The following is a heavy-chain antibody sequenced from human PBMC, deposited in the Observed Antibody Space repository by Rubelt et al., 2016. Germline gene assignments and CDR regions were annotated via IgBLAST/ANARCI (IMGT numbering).Heavy chain of an antibody. CDR3: AVYCSGGGCYI. J-gene: IGHJ4*02. D-gene: IGHD2-15*01. CDR2: INHSGST. CDR1: GGSFSGYY. Sequence: GAGLLKPSETLSLTCAVYGGSFSGYYWSWIRQPPGKGLEWIGEINHSGSTNYNPSLKSRVTISVDTSKNQFSLKLSSVTAADTAVYYCAVYCSGGGCYIWGQGTLGTVSS. V-gene: IGHV4-34*01.